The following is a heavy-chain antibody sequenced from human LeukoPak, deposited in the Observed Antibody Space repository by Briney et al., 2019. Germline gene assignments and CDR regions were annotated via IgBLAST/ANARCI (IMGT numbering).Heavy chain of an antibody. CDR2: IKRKIDGGTT. V-gene: IGHV3-15*01. Sequence: GGSLRLSCAASGFTFTNAWMSWVRQAPGKGLEWVSRIKRKIDGGTTDYAAPVKGRFTISRDDSKNTLYLQMNSLKTEHTAVYYCTTNTAMVSSRMDFWGQGTTVTVSS. CDR3: TTNTAMVSSRMDF. J-gene: IGHJ6*02. CDR1: GFTFTNAW. D-gene: IGHD5-18*01.